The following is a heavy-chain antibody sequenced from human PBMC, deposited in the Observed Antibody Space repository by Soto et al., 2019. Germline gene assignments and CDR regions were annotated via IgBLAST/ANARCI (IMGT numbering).Heavy chain of an antibody. V-gene: IGHV1-18*04. CDR1: GYTFTSYG. Sequence: QVQLVQSGAEVKKPGASVKVSCKASGYTFTSYGISWVRQAPGQGLEWMGWISAYNGNTNYAQKLQGRVTMTTDTSTSTAYMELRSLRSDDTAVYYCARVKDDFWRGRTYYYGMDVWGQGTTVTVSS. CDR2: ISAYNGNT. J-gene: IGHJ6*02. D-gene: IGHD3-3*01. CDR3: ARVKDDFWRGRTYYYGMDV.